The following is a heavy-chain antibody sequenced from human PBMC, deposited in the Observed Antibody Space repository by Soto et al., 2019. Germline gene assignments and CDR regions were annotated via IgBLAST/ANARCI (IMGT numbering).Heavy chain of an antibody. CDR2: IYHSGST. J-gene: IGHJ5*02. V-gene: IGHV4-4*02. CDR1: GGSISSSNW. CDR3: AGLSSSSLGAAYWFDP. Sequence: KTSETLSLTCAVSGGSISSSNWWSWVRQPPGKGLEWIGEIYHSGSTNYNPSLKSRVTISVDKSKNQFSLKLSSVTAADTAVYYCAGLSSSSLGAAYWFDPWGQGTLVTVSS. D-gene: IGHD6-6*01.